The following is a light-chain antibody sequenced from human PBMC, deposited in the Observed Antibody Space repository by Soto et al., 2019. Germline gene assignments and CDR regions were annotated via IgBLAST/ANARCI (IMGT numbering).Light chain of an antibody. Sequence: SYELTQPPSLSVSPGQTARITCSGDALPKQYAYWYQQKPGQAPVMVIYRDSERPSGIPERFSGSVSGTTVTLTISGVRAEDEADYYCQSADSDATIVVFGGGTKVTVL. CDR2: RDS. V-gene: IGLV3-25*03. J-gene: IGLJ2*01. CDR1: ALPKQY. CDR3: QSADSDATIVV.